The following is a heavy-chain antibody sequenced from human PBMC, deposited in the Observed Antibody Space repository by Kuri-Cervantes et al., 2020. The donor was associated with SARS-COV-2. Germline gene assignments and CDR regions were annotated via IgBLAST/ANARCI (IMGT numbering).Heavy chain of an antibody. D-gene: IGHD4-17*01. CDR1: GFTFSNAW. Sequence: GESLKISCAASGFTFSNAWMSWVRQAPGKGLEWVGRIKSKTDGGTTDYAAPVKGRFTISRDNSKNTLYLQMNSLRAEDTDVYYCARGDYGDYGDYWGQGTLVTVSS. CDR3: ARGDYGDYGDY. J-gene: IGHJ4*02. CDR2: IKSKTDGGTT. V-gene: IGHV3-15*01.